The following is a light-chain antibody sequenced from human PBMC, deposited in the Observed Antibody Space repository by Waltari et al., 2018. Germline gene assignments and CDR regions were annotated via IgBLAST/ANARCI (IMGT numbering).Light chain of an antibody. CDR3: ASYTSRNTLV. CDR1: SRDVGAYTY. V-gene: IGLV2-14*03. J-gene: IGLJ1*01. CDR2: DVS. Sequence: QSALTPPASVSGSPPQSITISCTRTSRDVGAYTYTSCYQQHPGKVPKVMILDVSNRPSGVSNRFSGSKSGNTASLTISGLQAEDEADYYCASYTSRNTLVFGSGTKVTIL.